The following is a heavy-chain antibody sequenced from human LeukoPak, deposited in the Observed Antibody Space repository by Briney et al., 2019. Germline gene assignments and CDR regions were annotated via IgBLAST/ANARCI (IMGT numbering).Heavy chain of an antibody. Sequence: PSQTLSLTCTVSGGSISSGDYYWSWIRQPPGKGLEWIGYIYYSGSTYYNPSLKSRVTISVDTSKNQFSLKLSSVTAADTAVYCCARDFRAAMAAFDIWGQGTMVTVSS. CDR1: GGSISSGDYY. V-gene: IGHV4-30-4*01. CDR3: ARDFRAAMAAFDI. J-gene: IGHJ3*02. CDR2: IYYSGST. D-gene: IGHD2-2*01.